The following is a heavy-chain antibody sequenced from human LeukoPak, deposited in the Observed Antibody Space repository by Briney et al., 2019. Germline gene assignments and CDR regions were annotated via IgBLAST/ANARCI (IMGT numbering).Heavy chain of an antibody. V-gene: IGHV4-59*08. CDR3: ANLRRYDSSGYYSDY. CDR1: GGSISSNF. Sequence: TSETLSLTCTVSGGSISSNFWSWIRQPPGKGLEWIGYIYYSGSTNYNPSLKSRVTISVDTSKNQLSLKLNSVTAADTAVYYCANLRRYDSSGYYSDYWGQGTLVTVSP. D-gene: IGHD3-22*01. CDR2: IYYSGST. J-gene: IGHJ4*02.